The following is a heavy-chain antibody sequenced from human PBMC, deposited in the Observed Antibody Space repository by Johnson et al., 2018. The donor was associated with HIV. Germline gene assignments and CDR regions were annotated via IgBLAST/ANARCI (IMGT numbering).Heavy chain of an antibody. V-gene: IGHV3-23*04. CDR2: IRGGGDNP. CDR3: ARPMSVADLFDPFDI. D-gene: IGHD6-19*01. CDR1: GFIFSNYA. Sequence: VQLVESGGGLAQPGGSLRLSCAASGFIFSNYAMTWVRQAPGKGLEWVSSIRGGGDNPYYADSVKGRLTIPRDNSRNTLYLQINSLRAEDTAIYYCARPMSVADLFDPFDIWGQGTMVTVSS. J-gene: IGHJ3*02.